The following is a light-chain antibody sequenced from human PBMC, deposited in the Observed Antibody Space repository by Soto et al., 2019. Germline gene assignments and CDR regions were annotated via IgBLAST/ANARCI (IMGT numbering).Light chain of an antibody. CDR1: SSDVGGYNY. CDR2: DVS. Sequence: QSALTQPASVSGSPGQSITISCTGTSSDVGGYNYVSWYQQHPGKAPKLMIYDVSNRPSGVSNRFSGSKSGNTASLTISGLQAEDEADYYCSSYTSSSTPEVFGGGTKQTVL. V-gene: IGLV2-14*01. J-gene: IGLJ3*02. CDR3: SSYTSSSTPEV.